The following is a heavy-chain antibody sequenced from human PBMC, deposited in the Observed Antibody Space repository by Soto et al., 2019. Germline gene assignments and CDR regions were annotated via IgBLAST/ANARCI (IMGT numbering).Heavy chain of an antibody. V-gene: IGHV3-30-3*01. CDR3: ARDRTGPFDY. CDR2: ISYDGSNK. J-gene: IGHJ4*02. Sequence: PGGSLRLSCAASGFTFSSYAMHWVRQAPGKGLEWVAVISYDGSNKYYADSVKGRFTISRDNSKNTLYLQMNSLRAEYTAVYYCARDRTGPFDYWGQGTLVTVSS. D-gene: IGHD1-1*01. CDR1: GFTFSSYA.